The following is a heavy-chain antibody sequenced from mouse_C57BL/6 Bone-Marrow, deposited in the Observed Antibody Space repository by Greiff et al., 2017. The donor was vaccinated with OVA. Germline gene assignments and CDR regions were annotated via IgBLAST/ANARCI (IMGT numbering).Heavy chain of an antibody. D-gene: IGHD2-10*01. CDR1: GFNIKDDY. Sequence: EVQLVESGAELVRPGASVKLSCTASGFNIKDDYMHWVKQRPEQGLEWIGWIDPENGDTEYASKFQGKATITADTSSNTAYLQLSSLTSEDTAVYYCTTGRLLFDYWGQGTTLTVSS. J-gene: IGHJ2*01. CDR2: IDPENGDT. CDR3: TTGRLLFDY. V-gene: IGHV14-4*01.